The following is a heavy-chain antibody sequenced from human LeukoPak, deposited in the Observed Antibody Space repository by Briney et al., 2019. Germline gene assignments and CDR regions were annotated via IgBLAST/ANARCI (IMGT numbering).Heavy chain of an antibody. J-gene: IGHJ6*02. CDR1: GFTFSNYW. V-gene: IGHV3-74*01. D-gene: IGHD3-3*01. Sequence: GGSLRLSCAASGFTFSNYWMTWVRQAPGKGLVWVSYINIDERITGYADSVKGRFTISRDNGKNTLYLQMNSLRAEDTAVYYCARDYSPLKAPSDYDFRAYYGMDVWGQGTTVTVSS. CDR2: INIDERIT. CDR3: ARDYSPLKAPSDYDFRAYYGMDV.